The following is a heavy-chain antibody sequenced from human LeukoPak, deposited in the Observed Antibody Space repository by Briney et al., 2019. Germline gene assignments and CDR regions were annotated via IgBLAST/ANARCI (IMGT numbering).Heavy chain of an antibody. V-gene: IGHV4-39*01. CDR2: IYYSGST. CDR3: ARLLEDTTRPFDY. J-gene: IGHJ4*02. D-gene: IGHD1-1*01. CDR1: GGSISSSSYY. Sequence: SETLSLTCTVSGGSISSSSYYWGWIRQPPGEGLEWIGSIYYSGSTYYNPSLKSRVTISVDTSKNQFSLKLSSVTAADTAVYYCARLLEDTTRPFDYWGQGTLVTVSS.